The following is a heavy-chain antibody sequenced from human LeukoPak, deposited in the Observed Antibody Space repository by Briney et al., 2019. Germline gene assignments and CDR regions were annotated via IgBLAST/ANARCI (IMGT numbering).Heavy chain of an antibody. CDR3: ASQGSFRWGSYRLKAFDI. J-gene: IGHJ3*02. CDR1: GYTFTSYG. V-gene: IGHV1-8*02. Sequence: GASVKVSCKASGYTFTSYGISWVRQAPGQGLEWMGWMNPNSGNTGYAQKFQGRVTMTRNTSISTAYMELSSLRSEDTAVYYCASQGSFRWGSYRLKAFDIWGQGTMVTVSS. D-gene: IGHD3-16*02. CDR2: MNPNSGNT.